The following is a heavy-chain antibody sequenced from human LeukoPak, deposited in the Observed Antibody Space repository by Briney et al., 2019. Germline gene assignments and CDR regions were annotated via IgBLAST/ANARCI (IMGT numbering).Heavy chain of an antibody. CDR1: GSTFSNAW. CDR3: TTGYGSGSFYGMDV. D-gene: IGHD3-10*01. V-gene: IGHV3-15*01. Sequence: PGGSLRLSCAASGSTFSNAWMSWVRQAPGKGLEWVGRIKSKTDGGTTDYAAPVKGRFTISRDDSKNTLYLQMNSLKTEDTAVYYCTTGYGSGSFYGMDVWGQGTTVTVSS. CDR2: IKSKTDGGTT. J-gene: IGHJ6*01.